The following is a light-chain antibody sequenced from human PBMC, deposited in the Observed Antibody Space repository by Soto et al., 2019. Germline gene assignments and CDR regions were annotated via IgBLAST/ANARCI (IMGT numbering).Light chain of an antibody. CDR1: QDVSRS. Sequence: DTQLTQSPSFLSASVGDRVTIACRASQDVSRSVGWYQQKPGTAPKLLISAASTLNSGVPSRFSGSGSGTDFTLTISSLQPEDFATEYCQQLWTYPLAFGGGTKVEI. V-gene: IGKV1-9*01. J-gene: IGKJ4*01. CDR2: AAS. CDR3: QQLWTYPLA.